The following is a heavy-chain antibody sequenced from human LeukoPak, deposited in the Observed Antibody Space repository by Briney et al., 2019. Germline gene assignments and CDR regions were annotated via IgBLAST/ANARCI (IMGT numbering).Heavy chain of an antibody. V-gene: IGHV3-23*01. J-gene: IGHJ4*02. D-gene: IGHD3-16*01. CDR1: GFTFSSYA. CDR3: AKGYYDYVWGSYYFDY. Sequence: GGSLRLSCAASGFTFSSYAMSWVRQAPGKGLEWVSAISGSGGSTYYADSVKGRFTISRDNSRDRLYLQMNSLRAEDTAVYYCAKGYYDYVWGSYYFDYWGQGTLVTVSS. CDR2: ISGSGGST.